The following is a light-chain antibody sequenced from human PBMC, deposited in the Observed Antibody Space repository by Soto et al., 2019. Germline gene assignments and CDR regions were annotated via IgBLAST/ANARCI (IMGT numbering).Light chain of an antibody. V-gene: IGLV1-40*01. CDR1: SSNIGAGYD. CDR3: QSYDSSLSVL. CDR2: GNS. Sequence: QSVLTQPPSVSGAPGQRVTISFTGRSSNIGAGYDVHWYQHLPGTAPKLLIYGNSNRPSGVPDRFSGSKSGTSASLAITGLQAEDEADYYCQSYDSSLSVLFGGGTKLTVL. J-gene: IGLJ2*01.